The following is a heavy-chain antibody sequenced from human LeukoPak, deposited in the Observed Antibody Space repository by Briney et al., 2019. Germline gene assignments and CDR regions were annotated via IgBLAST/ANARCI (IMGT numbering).Heavy chain of an antibody. D-gene: IGHD4-23*01. CDR1: GFTLNNYE. CDR2: ISSSGSDI. V-gene: IGHV3-48*03. J-gene: IGHJ4*02. Sequence: GGSLTLSCAASGFTLNNYEMLGLRQAPGKGLEGFSYISSSGSDIYYADAVKGRFTISRDNAKNSLYLHMNSLRAEDTAVYYCARDYGGSSPFDYWGQGTLVTVSS. CDR3: ARDYGGSSPFDY.